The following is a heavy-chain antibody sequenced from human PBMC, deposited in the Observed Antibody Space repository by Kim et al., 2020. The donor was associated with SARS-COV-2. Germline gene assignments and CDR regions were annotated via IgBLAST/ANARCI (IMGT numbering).Heavy chain of an antibody. D-gene: IGHD3-10*01. CDR2: ISYDGSNK. V-gene: IGHV3-30*04. CDR1: GFTFSSYA. J-gene: IGHJ4*02. CDR3: ARGSGSGRAGRWY. Sequence: GGSLRLSCAASGFTFSSYAMHWVRQAPGKGLEWVAVISYDGSNKYYADSVKGRFTISRDNSKNTLYLQMNSLRAEDTAVYYCARGSGSGRAGRWYWGQGTLVTVSS.